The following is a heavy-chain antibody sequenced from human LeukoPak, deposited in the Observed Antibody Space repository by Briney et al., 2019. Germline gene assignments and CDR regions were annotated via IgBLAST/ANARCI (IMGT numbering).Heavy chain of an antibody. Sequence: SETLSLTCAVYGGSFSIYYWSWIRQPPGKGLEWIGEINHGGSTNYNPSLRNRISISVDTSKNQFSLKVTSMTAADTAVYYCARKYYYGSGRLDWFDPWGQGTLVTVSP. V-gene: IGHV4-34*01. J-gene: IGHJ5*02. D-gene: IGHD3-10*01. CDR3: ARKYYYGSGRLDWFDP. CDR2: INHGGST. CDR1: GGSFSIYY.